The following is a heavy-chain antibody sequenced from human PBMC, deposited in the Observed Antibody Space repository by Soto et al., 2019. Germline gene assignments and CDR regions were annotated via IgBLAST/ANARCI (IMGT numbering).Heavy chain of an antibody. CDR1: GFSLDTSRVA. D-gene: IGHD5-18*01. CDR3: AHRRLEEETQLGFGY. CDR2: MYWDDDK. V-gene: IGHV2-5*02. J-gene: IGHJ4*02. Sequence: QITLKESGPTLVRPTQTLTLTCTFSGFSLDTSRVAVVWIRQPPGKGLEWLALMYWDDDKRYSPSLQTRVTITKDTSKDKVVFTMTDMHPVDTGTYYCAHRRLEEETQLGFGYWGQGTLVTVSS.